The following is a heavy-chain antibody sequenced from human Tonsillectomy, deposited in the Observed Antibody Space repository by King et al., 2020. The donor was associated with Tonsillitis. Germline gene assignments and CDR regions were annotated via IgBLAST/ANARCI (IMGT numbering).Heavy chain of an antibody. V-gene: IGHV5-51*01. J-gene: IGHJ3*02. CDR3: ARQITGTFDAFDI. D-gene: IGHD1-20*01. Sequence: QLVQSGAEVKKAGESLKISCKGSGYSFTSNWIAWVRQIPGKGLEWMGIIYPVDSDTRYSPSFQGQVTISVDKSISTAYLQWSSLKASDTAMYYCARQITGTFDAFDIWGQGTRVTVSS. CDR2: IYPVDSDT. CDR1: GYSFTSNW.